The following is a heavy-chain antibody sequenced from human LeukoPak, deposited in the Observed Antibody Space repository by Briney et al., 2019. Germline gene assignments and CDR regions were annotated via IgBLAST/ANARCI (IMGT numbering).Heavy chain of an antibody. V-gene: IGHV3-74*01. D-gene: IGHD6-19*01. Sequence: GGSLRLSCAASGFTFSSYWMHWVRQAPGKGLVWVSRINSDGSTTNYADSVKGRFTISRDNAKNTLHLQMNSLRAEDTAVYYCARDMGSSGLYFDYWGQGTLVTVSS. CDR1: GFTFSSYW. CDR3: ARDMGSSGLYFDY. J-gene: IGHJ4*02. CDR2: INSDGSTT.